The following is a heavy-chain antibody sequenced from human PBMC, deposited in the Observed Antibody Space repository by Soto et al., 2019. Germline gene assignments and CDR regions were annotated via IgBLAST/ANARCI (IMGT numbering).Heavy chain of an antibody. CDR3: ARDWVGPTIRFDP. D-gene: IGHD1-26*01. Sequence: PSVKVSCKASGYTFTGYYMHWVRQAPGQGLEWMGWINPNSGGTNYAQKFQGRVTMTRDTSISTAYMELSRLRSDDTAVYYCARDWVGPTIRFDPWGQGTLVTVSS. J-gene: IGHJ5*02. CDR1: GYTFTGYY. CDR2: INPNSGGT. V-gene: IGHV1-2*02.